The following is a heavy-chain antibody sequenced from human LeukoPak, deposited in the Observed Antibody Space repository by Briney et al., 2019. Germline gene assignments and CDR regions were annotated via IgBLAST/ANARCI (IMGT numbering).Heavy chain of an antibody. CDR3: AREHIAGTATNWFDP. J-gene: IGHJ5*02. CDR1: GFTFSSYA. V-gene: IGHV3-30*04. Sequence: PGGSLRLSCEASGFTFSSYAMHWVRQAPGKGLEWVAIISDDGSKKYYADSVKGRFTLSRDNSKNTLNLEMSSLRVEDTAVYYCAREHIAGTATNWFDPWGQGTLVTVSS. D-gene: IGHD6-13*01. CDR2: ISDDGSKK.